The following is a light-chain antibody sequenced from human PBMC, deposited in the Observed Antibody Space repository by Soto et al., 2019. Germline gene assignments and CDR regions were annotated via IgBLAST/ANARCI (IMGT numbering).Light chain of an antibody. J-gene: IGLJ2*01. CDR1: SSDIGGYNF. V-gene: IGLV2-14*01. Sequence: QSALTQPASVSGSPGQSITISCTGTSSDIGGYNFVSWYRQHPGKAPKLLIYAVTNRPSGIPDRFSGSKSGNTASLTISGLQAEDEADYCCTSYTTSSTLVFGGGTKRTVL. CDR3: TSYTTSSTLV. CDR2: AVT.